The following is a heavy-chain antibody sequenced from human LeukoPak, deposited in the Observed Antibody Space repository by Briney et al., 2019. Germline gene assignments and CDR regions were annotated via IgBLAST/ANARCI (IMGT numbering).Heavy chain of an antibody. CDR1: GGYFSGYC. CDR2: INHSGST. Sequence: SETLSLTCAVYGGYFSGYCWSWIRQPPGKGLEWIGEINHSGSTNYNPSLKSRVTISVDTSKNQFSLKLSSVTAADTAVYYCARGPIEYYYDSSGYYNYWGQGTLVTVSS. D-gene: IGHD3-22*01. J-gene: IGHJ4*02. V-gene: IGHV4-34*01. CDR3: ARGPIEYYYDSSGYYNY.